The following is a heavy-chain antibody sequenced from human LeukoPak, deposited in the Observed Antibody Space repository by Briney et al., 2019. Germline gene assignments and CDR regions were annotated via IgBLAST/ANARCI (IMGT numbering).Heavy chain of an antibody. CDR2: FKSDGSSS. CDR3: VRDLDLGGYSSFEY. V-gene: IGHV3-74*01. CDR1: GFTFSSYFW. D-gene: IGHD4-23*01. Sequence: PGGSLRLSCAASGFTFSSYFWMHWVRQGPGKGLVLVSRFKSDGSSSTYADSVRGRFTISRDNAKNFLYLQMNTLRAEDTAVYYCVRDLDLGGYSSFEYWGQGTLVTVSS. J-gene: IGHJ4*02.